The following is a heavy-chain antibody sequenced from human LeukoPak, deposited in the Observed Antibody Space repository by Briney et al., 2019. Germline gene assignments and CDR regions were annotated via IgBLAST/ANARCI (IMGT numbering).Heavy chain of an antibody. D-gene: IGHD5-12*01. CDR2: IIPIFGTA. CDR1: GGTFSSYA. J-gene: IGHJ4*02. CDR3: ASTMRYSGYDLINYFDY. V-gene: IGHV1-69*06. Sequence: SVKVSFTASGGTFSSYAISWVRQAPGRGVEWMGGIIPIFGTANYAQKFQGRVTITADKSTSTAYMELSSLRSEDTAVYYCASTMRYSGYDLINYFDYWGRETLVTVSS.